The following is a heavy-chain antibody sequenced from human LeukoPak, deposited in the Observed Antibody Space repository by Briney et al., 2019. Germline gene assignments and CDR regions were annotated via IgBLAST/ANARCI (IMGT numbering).Heavy chain of an antibody. V-gene: IGHV4-59*01. D-gene: IGHD2-15*01. CDR1: GDSISSYY. CDR2: FYYSGST. CDR3: ARDRRYCSGGSCYIGYFDY. J-gene: IGHJ4*02. Sequence: SETLSLTCTVSGDSISSYYWSWIRQPPGKGLEWIGYFYYSGSTNYNPSLKSRVTISVDTSKNQFSLKLSSVTAADTAVYYCARDRRYCSGGSCYIGYFDYWGQGTLVTVSS.